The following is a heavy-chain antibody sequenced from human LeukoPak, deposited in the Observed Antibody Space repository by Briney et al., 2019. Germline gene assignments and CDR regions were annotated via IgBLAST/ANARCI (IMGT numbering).Heavy chain of an antibody. Sequence: PGGSLRLSCVASGFTFNSYPMHWVRQTPGTGLEWVAVISFDDKIQKYADSVKGRFTISRDVSKNTLYLQMNGLRLDDTAVYYCARDLFRGAPDYFDYWGRGTLVTVSS. CDR1: GFTFNSYP. CDR2: ISFDDKIQ. D-gene: IGHD1-26*01. J-gene: IGHJ4*02. V-gene: IGHV3-30*04. CDR3: ARDLFRGAPDYFDY.